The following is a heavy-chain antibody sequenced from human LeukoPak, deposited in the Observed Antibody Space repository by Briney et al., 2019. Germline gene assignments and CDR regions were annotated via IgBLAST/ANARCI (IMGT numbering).Heavy chain of an antibody. Sequence: GGSLRLSCTASGFTFGDYAMSWVRQAPGKGLEWVGFIRSKAYGGTTEYAASVKGRFTISRDDSKSIAYLQMNSLKTEDTAVYYCTRDRPHIVVVPALHYMDVWAKGPRSPSP. CDR1: GFTFGDYA. D-gene: IGHD2-2*01. CDR3: TRDRPHIVVVPALHYMDV. V-gene: IGHV3-49*04. J-gene: IGHJ6*03. CDR2: IRSKAYGGTT.